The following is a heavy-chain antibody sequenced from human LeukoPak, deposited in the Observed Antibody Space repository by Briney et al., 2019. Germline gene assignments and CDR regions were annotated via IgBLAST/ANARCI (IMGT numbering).Heavy chain of an antibody. D-gene: IGHD3-10*01. J-gene: IGHJ6*03. CDR3: ARGAPSKTQDYYGSGSYVSYYYRDV. CDR2: MNPNSGNT. CDR1: GYTFTSYD. V-gene: IGHV1-8*01. Sequence: ASVKVSCKASGYTFTSYDINWVRQATGQGLEWMGWMNPNSGNTDYAQKFQGRVTMTRNTSISTAYMELSSLRSEDSAVYYCARGAPSKTQDYYGSGSYVSYYYRDVWGKGTTVTISS.